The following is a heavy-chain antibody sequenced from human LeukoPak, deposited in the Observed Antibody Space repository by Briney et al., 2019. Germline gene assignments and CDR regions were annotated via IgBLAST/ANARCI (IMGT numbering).Heavy chain of an antibody. CDR1: GGSISSDSYY. V-gene: IGHV4-39*01. CDR3: ARRRDGYNQGYFDY. CDR2: IYYSGST. J-gene: IGHJ4*02. Sequence: SETLSLTCTVSGGSISSDSYYWAWIRQPPGKGLEWIASIYYSGSTYYNPSLKSRVTISVDTSRNQFSLKLSSVTAADTAVYYCARRRDGYNQGYFDYWGQGTLVTVSS. D-gene: IGHD5-24*01.